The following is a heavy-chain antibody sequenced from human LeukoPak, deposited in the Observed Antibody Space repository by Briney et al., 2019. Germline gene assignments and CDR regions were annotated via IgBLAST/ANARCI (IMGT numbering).Heavy chain of an antibody. J-gene: IGHJ4*02. CDR1: GGTFSSYA. D-gene: IGHD1-1*01. CDR3: ARDSRSTGTTY. Sequence: VASVKVSCKASGGTFSSYAISWVRQAPGQGLEWMGRIIPILGIANYAQKFQGRVTITADKSTSTAYMELSSLRSEDTAVYYCARDSRSTGTTYWGQGTLVTVSS. CDR2: IIPILGIA. V-gene: IGHV1-69*04.